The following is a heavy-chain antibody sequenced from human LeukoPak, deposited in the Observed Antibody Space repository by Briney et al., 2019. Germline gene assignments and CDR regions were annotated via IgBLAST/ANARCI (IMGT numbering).Heavy chain of an antibody. CDR2: IYYSGST. J-gene: IGHJ5*02. V-gene: IGHV4-31*03. CDR3: ARENVYNWFDP. Sequence: SETLSLTCTVSGGSISSGGYYWSWLRQHPGKGLEWIGYIYYSGSTYYNPSLKSRVTISVDTSKNQFSLKLSSVTAADTAVYYCARENVYNWFDPWGQGTLVTVSS. CDR1: GGSISSGGYY.